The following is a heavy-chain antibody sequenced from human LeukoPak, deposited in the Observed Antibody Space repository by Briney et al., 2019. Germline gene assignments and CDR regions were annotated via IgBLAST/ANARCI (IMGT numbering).Heavy chain of an antibody. Sequence: SETLSLTCTVSGGSISSGGYYWSWIRQHPGKGLEWIGYIYYSGSTYYNPSLKSRVTISVDTSKNQFSLKLSSVTAADTAVYYCARGPRDYYDSSGYFPLGAYFDYWGQGTLVTVSS. CDR3: ARGPRDYYDSSGYFPLGAYFDY. D-gene: IGHD3-22*01. V-gene: IGHV4-31*03. CDR2: IYYSGST. J-gene: IGHJ4*02. CDR1: GGSISSGGYY.